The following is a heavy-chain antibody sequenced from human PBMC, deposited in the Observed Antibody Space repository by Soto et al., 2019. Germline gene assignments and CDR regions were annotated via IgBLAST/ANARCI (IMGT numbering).Heavy chain of an antibody. CDR3: ARDADASGWYHYGMDV. D-gene: IGHD6-19*01. Sequence: GGSLRLSCAASKFSLSSYWMNWVRQVPGKGLEWVANIKQDGTEKYYVDSVKGRFIISRDNAKNSLYLQMNSLRAEDTAVYYCARDADASGWYHYGMDVWGQGTMVTVSS. V-gene: IGHV3-7*01. CDR1: KFSLSSYW. CDR2: IKQDGTEK. J-gene: IGHJ6*02.